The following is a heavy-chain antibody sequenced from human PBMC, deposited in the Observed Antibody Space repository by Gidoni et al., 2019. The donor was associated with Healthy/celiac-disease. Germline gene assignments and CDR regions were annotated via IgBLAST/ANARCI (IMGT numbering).Heavy chain of an antibody. CDR3: ARDGAVYSSSWDHFDY. V-gene: IGHV3-7*03. CDR1: GFTFSSYW. CDR2: IKQDGSEK. J-gene: IGHJ4*02. D-gene: IGHD6-13*01. Sequence: EVQLVESGGGLVQPGGSLRLACAASGFTFSSYWMSWVRQAPGKGLEWVANIKQDGSEKYYVDSVKGRFTISRDNAKNSLYLQMNSLRAEDTAVYYCARDGAVYSSSWDHFDYWGQGTLVTVSS.